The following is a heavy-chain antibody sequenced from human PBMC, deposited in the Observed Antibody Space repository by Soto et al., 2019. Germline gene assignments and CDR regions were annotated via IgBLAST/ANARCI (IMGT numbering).Heavy chain of an antibody. J-gene: IGHJ5*02. V-gene: IGHV4-59*01. CDR1: GGSISSYY. D-gene: IGHD3-3*01. Sequence: SETLSLTCTVSGGSISSYYWSWIRQPPGKGLEWIGYIYYSGSTNYNPSLKSRVTISVDTSKNQFSLKLSSVTAADTAVYYCARGTKGGTIFGVVSTIRRECWFDPWGQGTLVTVSS. CDR3: ARGTKGGTIFGVVSTIRRECWFDP. CDR2: IYYSGST.